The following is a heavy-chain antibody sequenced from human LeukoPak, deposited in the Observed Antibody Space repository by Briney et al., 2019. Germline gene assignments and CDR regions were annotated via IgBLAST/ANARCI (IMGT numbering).Heavy chain of an antibody. D-gene: IGHD6-19*01. Sequence: GGSLRLSCAASGFTFSSYGMHWVRQAPGKGLEWVAVISYDGSNKYYADSVKGRFTISRDNSKNTLYLQMNSLRAEDTAVYYCVRGSSAWNGLDYWGQGTLVTVSS. V-gene: IGHV3-30*03. J-gene: IGHJ4*02. CDR2: ISYDGSNK. CDR1: GFTFSSYG. CDR3: VRGSSAWNGLDY.